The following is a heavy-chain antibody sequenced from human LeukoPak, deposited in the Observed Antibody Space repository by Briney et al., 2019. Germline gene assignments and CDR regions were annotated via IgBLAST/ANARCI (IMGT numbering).Heavy chain of an antibody. CDR3: ARHFRKDFPDSGSSQYFHYIDV. CDR2: IYATGNT. J-gene: IGHJ6*03. Sequence: SETLSLTCAVSGGSMSDHYWSWIRQTPGTTLEWIGYIYATGNTNYNPSLKGRVTISLDTSKNRFSLRLRPVTAADTALYYCARHFRKDFPDSGSSQYFHYIDVWGKGTTVTVSS. V-gene: IGHV4-4*09. D-gene: IGHD3-10*01. CDR1: GGSMSDHY.